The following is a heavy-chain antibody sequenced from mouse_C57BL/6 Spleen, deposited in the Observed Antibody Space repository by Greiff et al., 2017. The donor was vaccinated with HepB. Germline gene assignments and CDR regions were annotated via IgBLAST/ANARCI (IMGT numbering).Heavy chain of an antibody. CDR2: IWSGGST. Sequence: QFQLQQSGPGLVQPSQSLSITCTVSGFSLTSYGVHWVRQSPGKGLEWLGVIWSGGSTDYNAAFISRLSISKDKSKSQVFFKMNSLQADDTAIYYCARGDYDYEFAYWGQGTLVTVSA. CDR3: ARGDYDYEFAY. D-gene: IGHD2-4*01. V-gene: IGHV2-2*01. CDR1: GFSLTSYG. J-gene: IGHJ3*01.